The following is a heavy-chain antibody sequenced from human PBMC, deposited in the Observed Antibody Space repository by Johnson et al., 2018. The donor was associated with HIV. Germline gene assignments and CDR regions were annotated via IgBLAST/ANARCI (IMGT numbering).Heavy chain of an antibody. J-gene: IGHJ3*01. CDR1: GFTFSSYD. CDR3: ARDALQQLVPRGAFNL. CDR2: MWYDGSNK. D-gene: IGHD6-13*01. V-gene: IGHV3-33*08. Sequence: QVQLVESGGGVVQPGRSLRLSCAASGFTFSSYDMHWVRQAPGKGLEWVAVMWYDGSNKYYAASVKGRFTISRDNSKNTLYLQMNSLRAEDTAVYYCARDALQQLVPRGAFNLWGQGTMVTVSS.